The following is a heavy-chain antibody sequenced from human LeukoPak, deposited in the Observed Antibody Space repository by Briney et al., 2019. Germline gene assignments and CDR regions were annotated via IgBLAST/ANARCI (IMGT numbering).Heavy chain of an antibody. Sequence: GGSLRLSCAASGFTFNNYVMSWVRQAPGKGLEWVSTISGSGGSTDYADAVKGRFTISRDNSKNTLYLQMNSLRAEDTAVYYCAKKRVITTPDAIDWYFDLWGRGTLVTVSS. CDR2: ISGSGGST. V-gene: IGHV3-23*01. J-gene: IGHJ2*01. CDR1: GFTFNNYV. CDR3: AKKRVITTPDAIDWYFDL. D-gene: IGHD1-1*01.